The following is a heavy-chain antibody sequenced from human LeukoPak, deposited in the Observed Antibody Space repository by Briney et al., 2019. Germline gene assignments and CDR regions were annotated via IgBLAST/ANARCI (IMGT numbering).Heavy chain of an antibody. V-gene: IGHV3-15*06. CDR1: GIIFSDAW. CDR3: CKDIPLXXXXALKY. CDR2: IKSIHGDKAT. Sequence: GGSLRLSCTASGIIFSDAWMTWVRQAPGQGPEWVGRIKSIHGDKATNYSLSVQGRFTISRDDSQKTLYLQMNSLRTDDTAVYYCCKDIPLXXXXALKYWGQGALVTVSS. J-gene: IGHJ4*02. D-gene: IGHD2-21*01.